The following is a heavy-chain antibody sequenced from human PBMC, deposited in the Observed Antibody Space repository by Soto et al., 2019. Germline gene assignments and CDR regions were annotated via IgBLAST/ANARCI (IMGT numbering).Heavy chain of an antibody. CDR2: IYWDDDK. Sequence: SGPTLVNPTQTLTLTCTFSGFSLSTSGVGVGWIRQPPGKALEWLALIYWDDDKRYSPSLKSRLTITKDTSKNQFVLTMTNMDPVDTATYYCARMGRYYDILTGYSWTIDYWGQGTLVTVS. V-gene: IGHV2-5*02. D-gene: IGHD3-9*01. CDR1: GFSLSTSGVG. J-gene: IGHJ4*02. CDR3: ARMGRYYDILTGYSWTIDY.